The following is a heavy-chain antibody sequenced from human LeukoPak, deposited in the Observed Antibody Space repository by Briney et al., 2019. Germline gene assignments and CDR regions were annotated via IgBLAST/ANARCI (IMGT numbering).Heavy chain of an antibody. J-gene: IGHJ4*02. Sequence: TGGSLRLSCAASGFTFSNAWMSWVRQAPGKGLEWVGRIKSKTDGGTTDYAAPVKGRFTISRDDSKNTLYLQMNSLKTEDTAIYYCTKTYYYGSGSLDYWGQGTLVTVSS. V-gene: IGHV3-15*01. CDR3: TKTYYYGSGSLDY. CDR1: GFTFSNAW. CDR2: IKSKTDGGTT. D-gene: IGHD3-10*01.